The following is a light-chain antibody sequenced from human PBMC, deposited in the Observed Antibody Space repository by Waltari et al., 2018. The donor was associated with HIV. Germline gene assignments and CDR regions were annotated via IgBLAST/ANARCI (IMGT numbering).Light chain of an antibody. Sequence: LTQSPGTLSLSPGERATLFCRASQPVGAYIYWYQHKSGQPPRLLIYGTSFRAPGVPDRFGAIGSGTDFTLTITRLEPEDFAVYYCQRYDSSPRFTFGQGTNLEI. CDR2: GTS. CDR3: QRYDSSPRFT. CDR1: QPVGAY. J-gene: IGKJ2*01. V-gene: IGKV3-20*01.